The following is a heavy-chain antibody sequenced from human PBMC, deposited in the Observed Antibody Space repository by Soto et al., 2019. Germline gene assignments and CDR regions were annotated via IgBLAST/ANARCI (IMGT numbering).Heavy chain of an antibody. D-gene: IGHD3-10*01. J-gene: IGHJ5*02. Sequence: EVQLLESGGGLVQPGGSLRLSCTASGFTFSSYAMSWVRQAPGKGLEWVSYISSSGSTIYYADSVKGRFTISRDNAKNSLYLQMNSLRAEDTAVYYCARVLSLGWFDPWGQGTLVTVSS. V-gene: IGHV3-48*04. CDR1: GFTFSSYA. CDR2: ISSSGSTI. CDR3: ARVLSLGWFDP.